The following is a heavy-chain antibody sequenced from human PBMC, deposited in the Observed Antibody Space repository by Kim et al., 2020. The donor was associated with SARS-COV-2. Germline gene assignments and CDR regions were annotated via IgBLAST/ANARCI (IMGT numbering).Heavy chain of an antibody. CDR2: IYSGGYT. Sequence: GGSLRLSCAASGFSVSSDYMSWVRQAPGRGLEWVSVIYSGGYTYYADSVKDRFTISRDNSKSTLYLQMNSLRAEDTAVYYCARGLQISVPGRRDSYYYYGMDVWGPGTTVTVSS. V-gene: IGHV3-53*01. D-gene: IGHD6-19*01. CDR3: ARGLQISVPGRRDSYYYYGMDV. J-gene: IGHJ6*02. CDR1: GFSVSSDY.